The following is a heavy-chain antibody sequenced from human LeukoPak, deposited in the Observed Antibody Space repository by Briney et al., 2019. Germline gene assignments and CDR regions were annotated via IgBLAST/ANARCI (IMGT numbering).Heavy chain of an antibody. Sequence: GSLRLSCAASGFAFSNYVMHWVRQPPGKGLEWIGEINHSGSTNYNPSLKSRVTISVDTSKNQFSLKLSSVTAADTAVYYCARDYGDYGWFDPWGQGTLVTVSS. V-gene: IGHV4-34*01. CDR1: GFAFSNYV. CDR3: ARDYGDYGWFDP. J-gene: IGHJ5*02. CDR2: INHSGST. D-gene: IGHD4-17*01.